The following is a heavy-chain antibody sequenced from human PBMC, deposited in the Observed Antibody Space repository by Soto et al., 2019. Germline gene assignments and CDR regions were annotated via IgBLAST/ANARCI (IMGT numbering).Heavy chain of an antibody. D-gene: IGHD1-20*01. V-gene: IGHV3-23*01. CDR1: GFTFSSYA. CDR3: AKDLNWNPSGDWFDP. CDR2: ISGSGGST. Sequence: GGSLRLSCAASGFTFSSYAMSWVRQAPGKGLEWVSAISGSGGSTYYADSVKGRFTISRDNSKNTLYLQMNSLRAEDTAVYYCAKDLNWNPSGDWFDPWGQGTLVTVSS. J-gene: IGHJ5*02.